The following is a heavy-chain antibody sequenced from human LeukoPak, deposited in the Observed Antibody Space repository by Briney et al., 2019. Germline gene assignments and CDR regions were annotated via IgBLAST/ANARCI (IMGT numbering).Heavy chain of an antibody. CDR1: GGSISSYY. D-gene: IGHD3-3*01. CDR2: IYYSGST. Sequence: SETLSLTCTVSGGSISSYYWSWIRQPPGKGLEWIGYIYYSGSTNYNPSLKSRVTISVDTSKNQFSLKLSSVTAADTAVYYCARELRNYDFWSGYFGWFDPWGQGTPVTVSS. CDR3: ARELRNYDFWSGYFGWFDP. J-gene: IGHJ5*02. V-gene: IGHV4-59*01.